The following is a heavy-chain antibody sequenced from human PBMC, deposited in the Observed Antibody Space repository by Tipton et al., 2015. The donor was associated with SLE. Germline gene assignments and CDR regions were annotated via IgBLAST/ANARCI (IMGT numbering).Heavy chain of an antibody. CDR1: GFTFSLYA. CDR2: IYSGGRT. Sequence: SLRLSCAASGFTFSLYAMSWVRQAPEKGLEWVSMIYSGGRTYYADSVRGRFTISRDNSKNTLYLQMSSLRAEDTAVYYCAKEIRPNDYWGQGTLVTVSS. J-gene: IGHJ4*02. V-gene: IGHV3-23*01. CDR3: AKEIRPNDY.